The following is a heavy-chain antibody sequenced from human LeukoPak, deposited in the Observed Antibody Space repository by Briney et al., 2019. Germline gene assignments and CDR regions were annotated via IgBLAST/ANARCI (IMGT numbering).Heavy chain of an antibody. Sequence: GGTLRLSCAASGFTFSDYYMSWIRQPPGKGLEWVSYISSGSTIYYADSVKGRFTISRDNAKNSLYLQMNSLRAEDTAVYYCARIYANWFDPWGQGTLVTVSS. D-gene: IGHD2-2*02. V-gene: IGHV3-11*04. CDR1: GFTFSDYY. CDR2: ISSGSTI. CDR3: ARIYANWFDP. J-gene: IGHJ5*02.